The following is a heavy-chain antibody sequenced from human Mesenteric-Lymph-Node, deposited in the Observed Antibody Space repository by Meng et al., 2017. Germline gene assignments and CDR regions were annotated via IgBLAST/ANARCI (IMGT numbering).Heavy chain of an antibody. Sequence: QVELRQSGPRLVKPPPTRPPTCAISGATVSSNGSAWNWIRQSPSRGLEWLGRTYYRSKWYNDYAVSVKSRITINPDTSKNQFSLQLNSVTPEDTAVYYCGRGGGSYYHFDYWGQGTLVTVSS. J-gene: IGHJ4*02. CDR2: TYYRSKWYN. D-gene: IGHD1-26*01. CDR3: GRGGGSYYHFDY. V-gene: IGHV6-1*02. CDR1: GATVSSNGSA.